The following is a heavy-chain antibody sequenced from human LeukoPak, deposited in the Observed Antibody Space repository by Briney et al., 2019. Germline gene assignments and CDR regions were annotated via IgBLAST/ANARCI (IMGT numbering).Heavy chain of an antibody. V-gene: IGHV1-2*02. CDR3: AREFYYGSGRQNRFDP. J-gene: IGHJ5*02. Sequence: ASVKVSCKASGYTFTSYYMHWVRQAPGQGLEWMGWINPNSGGTNYAQKFQGRATMTRDTSISTAYLELSRLRSDDTAVYYCAREFYYGSGRQNRFDPWGQGTLVTVPS. D-gene: IGHD3-10*01. CDR1: GYTFTSYY. CDR2: INPNSGGT.